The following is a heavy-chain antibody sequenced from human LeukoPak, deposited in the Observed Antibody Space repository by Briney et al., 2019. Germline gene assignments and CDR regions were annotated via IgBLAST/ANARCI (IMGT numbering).Heavy chain of an antibody. CDR1: GYTFTGYY. CDR3: ARDRVPATAVHYYYMDV. CDR2: INPNSGGT. J-gene: IGHJ6*03. Sequence: ASVKVSCKASGYTFTGYYMHWVRQAPGQGLEWMGWINPNSGGTNYAQKFQGRVTVTTDTSTSTAYMELSSLRSEDTAVYYCARDRVPATAVHYYYMDVWGKGTTVTVSS. V-gene: IGHV1-2*02. D-gene: IGHD2-2*01.